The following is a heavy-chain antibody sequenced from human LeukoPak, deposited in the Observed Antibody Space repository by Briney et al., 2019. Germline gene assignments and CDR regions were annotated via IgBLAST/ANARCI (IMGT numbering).Heavy chain of an antibody. V-gene: IGHV3-21*01. CDR2: ISSSSSYI. D-gene: IGHD3-10*01. CDR1: GFTFSDYW. CDR3: ARELWFGELPASYYFDY. Sequence: GGSLRLSCAASGFTFSDYWMNWVRQAPGKGLEWVSSISSSSSYIYYADSVKGRFTISRDNAKNSLYLQMNSLRAEDTAVYYCARELWFGELPASYYFDYWGQGTLVTVSS. J-gene: IGHJ4*02.